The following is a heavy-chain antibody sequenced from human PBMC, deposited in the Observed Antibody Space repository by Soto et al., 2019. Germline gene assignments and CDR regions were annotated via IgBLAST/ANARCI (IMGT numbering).Heavy chain of an antibody. CDR1: GYTVRNFG. J-gene: IGHJ4*02. D-gene: IGHD3-10*01. V-gene: IGHV1-18*01. CDR3: ARVYNYGSGSYLMPSSCYFGF. CDR2: INPNSGHT. Sequence: ASGKVCCEASGYTVRNFGVGWVRQAPGQGLEWVGWINPNSGHTEYAQELQGRVTVTADTSTSTAYMEVGSLRSDDTAVYHCARVYNYGSGSYLMPSSCYFGFWGPGTLVTVSS.